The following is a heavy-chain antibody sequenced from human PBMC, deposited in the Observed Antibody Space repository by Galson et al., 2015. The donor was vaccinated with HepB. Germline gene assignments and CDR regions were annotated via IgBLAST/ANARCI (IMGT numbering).Heavy chain of an antibody. D-gene: IGHD1-26*01. Sequence: SLRLSCAASGFIFSNYAMSWVRQAPGKGLEWVSSISGSGVSTYYAGSVKGRFTISRDDSKSTLFLQVSSLRVEDTAVYYCAKGRTGSSYEALDFWGQGTLVTVSS. CDR2: ISGSGVST. CDR3: AKGRTGSSYEALDF. CDR1: GFIFSNYA. J-gene: IGHJ4*01. V-gene: IGHV3-23*01.